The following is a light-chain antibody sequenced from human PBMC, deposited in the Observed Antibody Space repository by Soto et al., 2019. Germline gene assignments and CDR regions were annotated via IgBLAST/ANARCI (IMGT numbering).Light chain of an antibody. J-gene: IGKJ4*01. CDR3: QHRSSWPLT. V-gene: IGKV3-11*01. CDR2: DAS. CDR1: QSINIY. Sequence: EIVLTQSPATLSLSPGEGATLSCRASQSINIYLAWYQQKPGQAPRLLIYDASNRATGIPARFSGSGSGTDFTLTISSLEPEDFAFYYCQHRSSWPLTFGGGTKVDIK.